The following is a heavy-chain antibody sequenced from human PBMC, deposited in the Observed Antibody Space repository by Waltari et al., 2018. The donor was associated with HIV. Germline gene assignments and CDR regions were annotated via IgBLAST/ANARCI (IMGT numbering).Heavy chain of an antibody. CDR2: FDPEDDET. V-gene: IGHV1-24*01. CDR3: ATGGGTTSIQLYDLDV. J-gene: IGHJ6*02. CDR1: GYTLTKLS. Sequence: GYTLTKLSMHWVRQAPGKGLEWMGGFDPEDDETIYAQKFQGRVTMTEDTSTDSAYMELSSLTSEDTAVYYCATGGGTTSIQLYDLDVWGQGTTVTVSS. D-gene: IGHD1-26*01.